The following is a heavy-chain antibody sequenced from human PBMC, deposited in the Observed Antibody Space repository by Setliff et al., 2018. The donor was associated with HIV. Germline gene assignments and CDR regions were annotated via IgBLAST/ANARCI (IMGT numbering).Heavy chain of an antibody. V-gene: IGHV4-30-4*08. J-gene: IGHJ4*02. D-gene: IGHD6-19*01. CDR2: IYYSGST. Sequence: LSLTCTVSGGSISSGDYYWSWIRQPPGKGLEWIGYIYYSGSTYYNPSLKSRVTVSVDTSKNQFSLKLSSVTAADTAVYYCARAKEGYGGWYYFDYWAQGTLVTVSS. CDR1: GGSISSGDYY. CDR3: ARAKEGYGGWYYFDY.